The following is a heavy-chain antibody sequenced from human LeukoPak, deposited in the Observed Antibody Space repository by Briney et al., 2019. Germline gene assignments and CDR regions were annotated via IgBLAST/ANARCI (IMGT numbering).Heavy chain of an antibody. CDR2: IIPIFGIA. D-gene: IGHD6-13*01. Sequence: SVKVCCKASGRTFSSSAISWVRQAPGQGLEWMGRIIPIFGIANHAQKLKGRVTITAYKSTSTAYRELSSMRSEDTAVYFCARDRDIWYSSSLSLNFDYWGQGTLVTVSS. V-gene: IGHV1-69*04. CDR3: ARDRDIWYSSSLSLNFDY. CDR1: GRTFSSSA. J-gene: IGHJ4*02.